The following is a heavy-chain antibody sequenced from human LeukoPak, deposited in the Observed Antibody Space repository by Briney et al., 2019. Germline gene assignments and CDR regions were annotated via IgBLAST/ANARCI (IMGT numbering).Heavy chain of an antibody. J-gene: IGHJ4*02. CDR1: GFTFSSYS. CDR2: ISSSSSYI. D-gene: IGHD2-2*01. CDR3: ARVGGYCSSTSCYPY. Sequence: GGSLRLSCAASGFTFSSYSMNWVRQAPGKGLEWVSSISSSSSYIYYADSVKGRFTISRDNAKNSLYLQMSSLRAEDTAVYYCARVGGYCSSTSCYPYWGQGTLVTVSS. V-gene: IGHV3-21*01.